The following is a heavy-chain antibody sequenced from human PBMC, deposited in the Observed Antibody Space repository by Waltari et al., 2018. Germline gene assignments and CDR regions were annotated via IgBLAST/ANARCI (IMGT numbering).Heavy chain of an antibody. J-gene: IGHJ4*02. D-gene: IGHD3-22*01. CDR2: INPNSGGT. CDR3: ARGPYYDSSGYYENFDY. V-gene: IGHV1-2*06. Sequence: FTSYGISWVRQAPGQGLEWMGRINPNSGGTNYAQKFQGRVTMTRDTSISTAYMELSRLRSDDTAVYYCARGPYYDSSGYYENFDYWGQGTLVTVSS. CDR1: FTSYG.